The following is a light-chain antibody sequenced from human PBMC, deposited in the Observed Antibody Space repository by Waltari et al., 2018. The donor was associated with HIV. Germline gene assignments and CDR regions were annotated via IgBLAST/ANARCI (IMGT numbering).Light chain of an antibody. J-gene: IGLJ2*01. CDR1: RSNIGSNY. CDR3: ATWDDSLSGVL. V-gene: IGLV1-47*01. CDR2: RND. Sequence: SVLTQPPSASGTPGHRVTISCSGSRSNIGSNYVFCYQQVPGTAPKRLLYRNDQRPSGVPDRFSGSTSGTSASLAISGLRPEDEADYYCATWDDSLSGVLFGGGTKLTVL.